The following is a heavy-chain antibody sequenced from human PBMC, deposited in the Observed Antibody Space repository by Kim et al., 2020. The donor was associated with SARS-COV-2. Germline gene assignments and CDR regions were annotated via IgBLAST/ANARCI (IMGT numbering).Heavy chain of an antibody. Sequence: GGSLRLSCAASGFTFSSYGMHWVRQAPGKGLEWVAVIWYDGSNKYYADSVKGRFTISRDNSKNTLYLQMNSLRAEDTAVYYCARGGDIFSGSNAGYWGQGTLVTVSS. CDR3: ARGGDIFSGSNAGY. D-gene: IGHD1-26*01. V-gene: IGHV3-33*01. CDR2: IWYDGSNK. CDR1: GFTFSSYG. J-gene: IGHJ4*02.